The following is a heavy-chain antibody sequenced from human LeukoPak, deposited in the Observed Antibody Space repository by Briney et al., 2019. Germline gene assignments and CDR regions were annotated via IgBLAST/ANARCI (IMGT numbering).Heavy chain of an antibody. Sequence: PGGSLRLACAASGFTFTNYGMHWVSQTPGKGLERVSFIRYDGSDKYYADSVKGRFTISRDNSKNTLYLQMNSLRAEDTAVYYCAKSEYDSSGYYPDYWGQGTRVTVSS. D-gene: IGHD3-22*01. CDR3: AKSEYDSSGYYPDY. CDR2: IRYDGSDK. V-gene: IGHV3-30*02. J-gene: IGHJ4*02. CDR1: GFTFTNYG.